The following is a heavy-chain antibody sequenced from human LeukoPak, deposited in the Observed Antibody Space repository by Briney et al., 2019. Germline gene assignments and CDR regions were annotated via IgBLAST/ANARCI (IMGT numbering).Heavy chain of an antibody. J-gene: IGHJ4*02. V-gene: IGHV1-46*01. CDR3: ARKFGGSGYYFDY. CDR2: INPRGGST. D-gene: IGHD2-15*01. CDR1: GYTFIDYY. Sequence: ASVHVSCKASGYTFIDYYIQWVRQAPGQGLEWMGTINPRGGSTRHAQRFQGRVTMTRDTSTNTLYMELSSLTSEDTAVYYCARKFGGSGYYFDYWGQGTLVTVSS.